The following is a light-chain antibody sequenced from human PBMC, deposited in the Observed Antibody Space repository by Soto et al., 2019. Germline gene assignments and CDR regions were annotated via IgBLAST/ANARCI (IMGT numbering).Light chain of an antibody. Sequence: EIVMTQSPATLSVSPGERATLSCRASQSVRSNLAWYQQKPGQAPRLLISGASTRATGVPARFSGSGSGTEFTLTISSLQSEDFAVYHCQQHNNWPPLTFGGGTKVEIK. CDR3: QQHNNWPPLT. CDR1: QSVRSN. CDR2: GAS. J-gene: IGKJ4*01. V-gene: IGKV3-15*01.